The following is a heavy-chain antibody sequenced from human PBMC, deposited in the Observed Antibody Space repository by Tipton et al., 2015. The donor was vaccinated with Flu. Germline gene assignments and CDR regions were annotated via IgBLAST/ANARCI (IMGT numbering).Heavy chain of an antibody. J-gene: IGHJ4*02. D-gene: IGHD3-10*02. Sequence: TLSLTCTVSSGSVNSYFWSWIRQPPGKRLELIGSIYPSGTTYYNPSLKSRVTISVDTSKSQFSLMLGPVTAADTAVYYCARLSYYDVDLKNFYFDYWGQGALVTVSS. CDR1: SGSVNSYF. V-gene: IGHV4-59*05. CDR3: ARLSYYDVDLKNFYFDY. CDR2: IYPSGTT.